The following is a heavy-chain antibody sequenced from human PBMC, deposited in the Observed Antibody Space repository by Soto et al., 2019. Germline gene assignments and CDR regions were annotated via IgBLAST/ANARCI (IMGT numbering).Heavy chain of an antibody. V-gene: IGHV5-51*01. CDR1: EYSSINYW. D-gene: IGHD3-3*01. Sequence: NGSEYSSINYWIRCISKKKGKGLEWMGIIYPGDSDTRYSPSFQGQVTISADKSISTAYLQWRSLKASDTAMYYCARHGYYDFGGGKPYVPYVMDVWGKGTTVTVSS. CDR3: ARHGYYDFGGGKPYVPYVMDV. J-gene: IGHJ6*04. CDR2: IYPGDSDT.